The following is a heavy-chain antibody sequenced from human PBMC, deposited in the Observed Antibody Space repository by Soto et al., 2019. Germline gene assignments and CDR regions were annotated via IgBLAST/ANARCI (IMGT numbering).Heavy chain of an antibody. J-gene: IGHJ3*02. CDR3: AKARDSSGYPSWNAFDI. V-gene: IGHV3-9*01. CDR1: GFTFDDYA. Sequence: HPGGSLRLSCAASGFTFDDYAMHWVRQAPGKGLEWVSGISWNSGSIGYADSVKGRFTISRDNAKNSLYLQMNSLRAEDTALYYCAKARDSSGYPSWNAFDIWGQGTMVTVSS. CDR2: ISWNSGSI. D-gene: IGHD3-22*01.